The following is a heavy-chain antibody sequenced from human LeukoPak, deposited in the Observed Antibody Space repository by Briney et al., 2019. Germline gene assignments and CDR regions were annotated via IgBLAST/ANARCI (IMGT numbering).Heavy chain of an antibody. D-gene: IGHD5-12*01. Sequence: ASVKVSCKASGYTFTGYYMDWVRQAPGQGLEGMGWINPLSGITNFAQNFLVRVSMSRDPYIRTAYLDMYSLTFDDTAVFYCARGGYSGFDPFDYWGQGTLVTVSS. J-gene: IGHJ4*02. CDR1: GYTFTGYY. CDR2: INPLSGIT. CDR3: ARGGYSGFDPFDY. V-gene: IGHV1-2*02.